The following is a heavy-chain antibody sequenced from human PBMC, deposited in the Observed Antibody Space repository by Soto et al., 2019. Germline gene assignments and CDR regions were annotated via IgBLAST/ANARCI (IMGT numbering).Heavy chain of an antibody. Sequence: GSLRLSCAASGFTFSNYAMSWVRQAPGKGLEWVSGINGRDDSTYYADSVKGRFTISRDNSKNTLYLQMNSLRAEDTAVYYCARDLEQWLAKESYWGQGTLVTVSS. D-gene: IGHD6-19*01. CDR2: INGRDDST. V-gene: IGHV3-23*01. J-gene: IGHJ4*02. CDR3: ARDLEQWLAKESY. CDR1: GFTFSNYA.